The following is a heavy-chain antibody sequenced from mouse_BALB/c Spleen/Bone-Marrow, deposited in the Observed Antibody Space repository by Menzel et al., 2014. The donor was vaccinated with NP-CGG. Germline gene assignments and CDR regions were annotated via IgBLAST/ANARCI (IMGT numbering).Heavy chain of an antibody. CDR3: ARDAFRITRAVDC. CDR1: GFSLTGYG. Sequence: VQLVESGPGLVAPSQGLSITCTVSGFSLTGYGVSWVRQPPGKGREWLGMIWGDGSTDYNSALQSRLRISKDNSKSPVFVKMNSRQTEDTARYCCARDAFRITRAVDCGGQGTAVAGSS. D-gene: IGHD2-4*01. J-gene: IGHJ4*01. V-gene: IGHV2-6-7*01. CDR2: IWGDGST.